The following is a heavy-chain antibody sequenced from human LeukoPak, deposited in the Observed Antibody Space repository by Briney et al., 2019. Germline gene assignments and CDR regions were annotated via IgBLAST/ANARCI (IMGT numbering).Heavy chain of an antibody. D-gene: IGHD3-16*02. CDR1: GYTLSKLP. V-gene: IGHV1-24*01. CDR3: ASPGFDYYDYGRRTYRYVPPQ. J-gene: IGHJ4*02. CDR2: FDSEDGER. Sequence: APGTASCQVSGYTLSKLPMLGVRRAPGTGHEGRGGFDSEDGERVYAQRFQRRVTVTEDRSTDTAYMELSSLKSDDTAVYYCASPGFDYYDYGRRTYRYVPPQWGQGTLVTVSS.